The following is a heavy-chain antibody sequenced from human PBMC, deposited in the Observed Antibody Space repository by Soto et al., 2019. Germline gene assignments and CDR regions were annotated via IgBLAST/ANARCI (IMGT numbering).Heavy chain of an antibody. CDR3: ARGSDHYQDLFQN. CDR1: GYPFPSFE. CDR2: ISNAGSGSI. D-gene: IGHD3-16*02. J-gene: IGHJ4*02. Sequence: ASVKVSCKTSGYPFPSFEVHWIRQAPGQRPEWMGGISNAGSGSIKYSQKFQDRLTITGDKRATTVYMALSSLTSEDTATYYCARGSDHYQDLFQNWGQGTQVTVSS. V-gene: IGHV1-3*01.